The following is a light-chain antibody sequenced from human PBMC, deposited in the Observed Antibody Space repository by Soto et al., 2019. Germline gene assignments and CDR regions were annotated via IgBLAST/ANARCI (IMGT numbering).Light chain of an antibody. V-gene: IGLV2-8*01. CDR2: EVN. CDR3: AAWDDSLSGYV. J-gene: IGLJ1*01. Sequence: QSVLTQPPSASGSPGQSVAISCTGTSSDVGGYNYVSWYQQHPGKAPKLMIYEVNKRPSGVPDRVSGSKSGTSASLAISGLRSDDEGDYYCAAWDDSLSGYVFGTGTKVTVL. CDR1: SSDVGGYNY.